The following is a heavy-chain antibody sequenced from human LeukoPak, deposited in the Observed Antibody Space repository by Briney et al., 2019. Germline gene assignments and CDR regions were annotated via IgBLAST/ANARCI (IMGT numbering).Heavy chain of an antibody. CDR2: IYHSGNT. V-gene: IGHV4-4*02. CDR3: ASCIAVAGTFDY. D-gene: IGHD6-19*01. CDR1: GGSISSSNW. J-gene: IGHJ4*02. Sequence: PSGTLSLTCAVSGGSISSSNWWSWVRQPPGKGLEWIGEIYHSGNTNYNPSLKSRVTMSVDKSKNQFSLKLSSVTAADTAVYYCASCIAVAGTFDYWGQGTLVTVSS.